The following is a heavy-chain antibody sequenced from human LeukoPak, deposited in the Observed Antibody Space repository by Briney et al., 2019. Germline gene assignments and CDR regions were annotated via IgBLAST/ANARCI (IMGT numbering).Heavy chain of an antibody. J-gene: IGHJ3*01. Sequence: GGSLRLSCAASGFTFDDYAMHWVRQAPGKGLEWVSGINWSSGSVEYVDSVKGRFTISRDNAKSTLYLQMKSLRPEDTALYYCAKDKSLAMARRRGNSLDVWGSGTMVTVSS. V-gene: IGHV3-9*01. CDR1: GFTFDDYA. CDR2: INWSSGSV. D-gene: IGHD6-19*01. CDR3: AKDKSLAMARRRGNSLDV.